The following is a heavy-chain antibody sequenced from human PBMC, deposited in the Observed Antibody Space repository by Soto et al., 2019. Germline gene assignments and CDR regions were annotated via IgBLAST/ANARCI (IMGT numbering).Heavy chain of an antibody. CDR1: GGPIKTGDYY. CDR2: VFYSGAT. V-gene: IGHV4-30-4*01. J-gene: IGHJ4*02. CDR3: ARAGFSYGHLLF. Sequence: SETLSLTCNVSGGPIKTGDYYWNWIRQPPGKGLEWIGYVFYSGATNYSPSLKSRAAISMDTSKNQFSLSLTSVTAAGTAVYYCARAGFSYGHLLFWGQGIRVTVPS. D-gene: IGHD3-10*01.